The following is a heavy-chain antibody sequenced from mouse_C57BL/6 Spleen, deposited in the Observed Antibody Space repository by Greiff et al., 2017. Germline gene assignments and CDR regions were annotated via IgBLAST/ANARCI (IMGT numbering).Heavy chain of an antibody. CDR3: ARRVDGCYWFAC. Sequence: DVKLVESGGGLVKPGGSLKLSCAASGFTFSSYTMSWVRQTPEKRLEWVATISGGGGNTYYPDSVKGRFIISRDNAKNTLYLQMSSLRSEDSALYYCARRVDGCYWFACWGQGTLVTVSA. CDR2: ISGGGGNT. V-gene: IGHV5-9*01. D-gene: IGHD2-3*01. CDR1: GFTFSSYT. J-gene: IGHJ3*01.